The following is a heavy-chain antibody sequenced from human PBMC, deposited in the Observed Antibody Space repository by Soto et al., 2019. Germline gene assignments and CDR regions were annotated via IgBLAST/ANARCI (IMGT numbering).Heavy chain of an antibody. J-gene: IGHJ3*02. V-gene: IGHV4-39*01. Sequence: QLQLQESGPGLVKPSETLSLTCTVSGGSISSSSYYWGWIRQPPGKGLEWIGSIYYSGSTYYNPSLKSRVTISVDTSKNQFSLKLSSVTAADTAVYNCARRRGQWDNDAFDIWGQGTMVTVSS. CDR2: IYYSGST. CDR3: ARRRGQWDNDAFDI. CDR1: GGSISSSSYY. D-gene: IGHD1-26*01.